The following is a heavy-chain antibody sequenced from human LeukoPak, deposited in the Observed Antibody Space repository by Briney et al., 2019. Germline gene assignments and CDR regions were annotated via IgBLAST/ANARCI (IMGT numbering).Heavy chain of an antibody. CDR3: ARGPLYYDILTGYYTTTIEGWFGY. Sequence: SETLSLTCAVYGGSFSGYYWSWIRQPPGKGLEWIGEINHSGSTSYNPSLKSRVTISVDTSKNQFSLKLSSVTAADTAVYYCARGPLYYDILTGYYTTTIEGWFGYWGQGALVTVSS. CDR1: GGSFSGYY. D-gene: IGHD3-9*01. CDR2: INHSGST. J-gene: IGHJ4*02. V-gene: IGHV4-34*01.